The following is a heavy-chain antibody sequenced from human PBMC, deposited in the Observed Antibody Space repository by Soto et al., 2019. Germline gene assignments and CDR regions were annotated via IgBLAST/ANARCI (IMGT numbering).Heavy chain of an antibody. CDR2: ISYDGINK. V-gene: IGHV3-30*18. CDR3: AKDTGYCSGGSCPGP. D-gene: IGHD2-15*01. J-gene: IGHJ5*02. Sequence: QVQLVESGGGVVQPGRSLRLSCAASGFTFSSFGMHWVRQAPGKGLELVAVISYDGINKYYADSVKGRFTISRDNSKNTLYLQMNSLRAEDTAVYYCAKDTGYCSGGSCPGPWGQGTLVTVSS. CDR1: GFTFSSFG.